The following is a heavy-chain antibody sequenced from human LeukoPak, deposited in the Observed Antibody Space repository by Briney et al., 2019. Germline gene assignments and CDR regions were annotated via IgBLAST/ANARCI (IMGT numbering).Heavy chain of an antibody. D-gene: IGHD3-22*01. CDR3: ARAVGSRYYDSSGYYSPIDY. J-gene: IGHJ4*02. CDR2: INAGNGNT. Sequence: ASVKVSCKASGYTFTSYAMHWVRQVPGQRLEWMGWINAGNGNTKYSQKFQGRVTITRDTSASTAYMELSSLRSEDTAVYYCARAVGSRYYDSSGYYSPIDYWGQGTLVTVSS. CDR1: GYTFTSYA. V-gene: IGHV1-3*01.